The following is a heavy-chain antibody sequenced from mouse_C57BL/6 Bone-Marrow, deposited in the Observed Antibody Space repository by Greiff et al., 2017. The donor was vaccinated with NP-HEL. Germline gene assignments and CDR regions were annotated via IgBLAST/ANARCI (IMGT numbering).Heavy chain of an antibody. J-gene: IGHJ3*01. Sequence: VQLQQPGAELVRPGSSVQLSCKASGYTFTSYWMDWVKQRPGQGLEWIGNIYPSDSETHYNQKFKDKATLTVDKSSSTAYMQLSSLTSEDSAVYYCARRTTVGPWFAYWGQGTLVTVSA. CDR2: IYPSDSET. CDR1: GYTFTSYW. CDR3: ARRTTVGPWFAY. V-gene: IGHV1-61*01. D-gene: IGHD1-1*01.